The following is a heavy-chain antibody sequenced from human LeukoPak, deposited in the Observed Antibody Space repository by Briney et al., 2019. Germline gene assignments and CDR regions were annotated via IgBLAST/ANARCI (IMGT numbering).Heavy chain of an antibody. CDR1: GFTFSDYY. V-gene: IGHV3-11*05. D-gene: IGHD3-10*01. J-gene: IGHJ1*01. Sequence: GGSLRLSCGASGFTFSDYYMSWIRQAPGKGLEWVSYISSSSTYTKYADSVKGRFTISRDNAKNSLYLQMSSPRAEDTTVYYCAKDLWCGDLSPLGNWGQGTLVTVSS. CDR3: AKDLWCGDLSPLGN. CDR2: ISSSSTYT.